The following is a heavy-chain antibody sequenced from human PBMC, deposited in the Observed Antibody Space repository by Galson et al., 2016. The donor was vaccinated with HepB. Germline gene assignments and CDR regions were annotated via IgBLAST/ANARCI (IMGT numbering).Heavy chain of an antibody. J-gene: IGHJ4*01. D-gene: IGHD5-12*01. CDR2: IWNDGSNK. CDR1: GFIFSDYG. V-gene: IGHV3-33*01. Sequence: SLRLSCAASGFIFSDYGMHWVRQAPGKGLEWVAVIWNDGSNKYYADSVKGRFTISRDNSKNTLDLQVNILKFEDTAVYYCVRDKEGGYGFDYWGQGILVTVSP. CDR3: VRDKEGGYGFDY.